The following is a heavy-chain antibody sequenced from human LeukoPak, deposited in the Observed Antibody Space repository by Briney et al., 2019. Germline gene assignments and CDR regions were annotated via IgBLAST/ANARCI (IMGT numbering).Heavy chain of an antibody. CDR1: GGSISRYY. CDR3: ARKNVGYRSGQLDY. D-gene: IGHD6-19*01. Sequence: PSETLSLTCTVSGGSISRYYWSWIRQPPGKGLEWIGYKDYSGSTNYNPSLKSRVTISVDTSKNQFSLKLSSVTAADTAVYYCARKNVGYRSGQLDYWGQGTLVTVSS. CDR2: KDYSGST. V-gene: IGHV4-59*01. J-gene: IGHJ4*02.